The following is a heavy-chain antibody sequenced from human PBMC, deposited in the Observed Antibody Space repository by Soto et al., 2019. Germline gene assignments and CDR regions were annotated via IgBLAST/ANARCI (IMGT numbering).Heavy chain of an antibody. D-gene: IGHD2-15*01. Sequence: GGSLRLSCAASGFTFNIYSMNWVRQAPGKGLEWVSYISGSSSTTYYADSVKGRFTISRDNAKNSLYRQMNSLRAEDTAVYYCATDKLGYCSDGRCYRPGYFENWGQGTPVTVSS. CDR1: GFTFNIYS. CDR3: ATDKLGYCSDGRCYRPGYFEN. V-gene: IGHV3-48*01. J-gene: IGHJ4*02. CDR2: ISGSSSTT.